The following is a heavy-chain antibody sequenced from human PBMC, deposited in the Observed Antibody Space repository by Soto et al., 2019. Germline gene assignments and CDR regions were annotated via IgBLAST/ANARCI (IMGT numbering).Heavy chain of an antibody. CDR1: GGSVNGYY. CDR2: INHTGGT. V-gene: IGHV4-34*01. CDR3: ATRITVFGLLIPPFDP. J-gene: IGHJ5*02. Sequence: WETLSLTCAVYGGSVNGYYWNWIRQPPGKGPEWIGEINHTGGTHYNPSLKSRVTMSVDTSKNQFSLRLSSVTAADTAIYYCATRITVFGLLIPPFDPWGQGTQVTVSS. D-gene: IGHD3-3*01.